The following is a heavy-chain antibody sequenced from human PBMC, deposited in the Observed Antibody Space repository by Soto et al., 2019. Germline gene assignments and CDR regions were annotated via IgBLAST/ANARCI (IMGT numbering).Heavy chain of an antibody. Sequence: GGALTRSCVASGGTCSSYDMHWVRQGTGKGLEWVSAIGTAGDTYYPDSVKGRFTISRENAKNSLYLQMNGLRAGDTAVYLCARAGLRGYDHWGQGTLVTVSS. CDR3: ARAGLRGYDH. J-gene: IGHJ4*02. D-gene: IGHD3-10*01. CDR1: GGTCSSYD. CDR2: IGTAGDT. V-gene: IGHV3-13*01.